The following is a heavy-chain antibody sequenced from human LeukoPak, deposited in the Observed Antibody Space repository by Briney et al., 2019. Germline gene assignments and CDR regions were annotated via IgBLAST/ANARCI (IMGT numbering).Heavy chain of an antibody. CDR2: INPNTGGT. J-gene: IGHJ4*02. Sequence: ASVKVSCKASGYTFTGYYMHWVRQAPGQGLEWMGRINPNTGGTYYAQKFQDRVTMTRDTSISTAYLELSRLRSDDTAVYVCARTHAYDSSAGGVDYWGQGTLVTVSS. D-gene: IGHD3-22*01. V-gene: IGHV1-2*06. CDR1: GYTFTGYY. CDR3: ARTHAYDSSAGGVDY.